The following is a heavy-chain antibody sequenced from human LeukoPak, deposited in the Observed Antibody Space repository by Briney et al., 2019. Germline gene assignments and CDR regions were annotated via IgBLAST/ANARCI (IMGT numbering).Heavy chain of an antibody. CDR2: IIPILGIA. V-gene: IGHV1-69*04. J-gene: IGHJ6*02. Sequence: ASVKVSCKASGGTFSSYAISWVRQAPGQGLEWMGRIIPILGIANYAQKFQGRVTITADKSTSTAYMELSSLRSEDTAVYYCARRLVTRGWTYYYYGMDVWGQGTTVTVSS. CDR3: ARRLVTRGWTYYYYGMDV. CDR1: GGTFSSYA. D-gene: IGHD2-21*02.